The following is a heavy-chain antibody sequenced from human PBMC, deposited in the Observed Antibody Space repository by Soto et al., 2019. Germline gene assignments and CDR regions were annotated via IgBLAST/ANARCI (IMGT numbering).Heavy chain of an antibody. CDR3: ARVARGGTVTHIDY. Sequence: QVQLQESGPGLVKPSQTLSLTCTVSGGSISSGDYYWSWIRQPPGKGLEWIGYIYYSGGTYYNPSLKSRVTISVDTSKTQFSLKLSSVTAADTAVYYCARVARGGTVTHIDYWGQGTLVTVSS. J-gene: IGHJ4*02. CDR1: GGSISSGDYY. CDR2: IYYSGGT. V-gene: IGHV4-30-4*01. D-gene: IGHD4-17*01.